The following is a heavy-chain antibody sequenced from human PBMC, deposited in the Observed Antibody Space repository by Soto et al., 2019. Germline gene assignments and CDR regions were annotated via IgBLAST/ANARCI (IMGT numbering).Heavy chain of an antibody. J-gene: IGHJ3*02. CDR2: INPNSGGT. D-gene: IGHD5-12*01. CDR3: AGGGPSGHDLSYFDI. V-gene: IGHV1-2*04. Sequence: GASGKVSCKASGYTFTGYYMHWVRQAPGQGLEWMGWINPNSGGTNYAQKFQGWVTMTRDTSISTAYMELSRLRSDDTAVYYCAGGGPSGHDLSYFDIWGQGTMVTL. CDR1: GYTFTGYY.